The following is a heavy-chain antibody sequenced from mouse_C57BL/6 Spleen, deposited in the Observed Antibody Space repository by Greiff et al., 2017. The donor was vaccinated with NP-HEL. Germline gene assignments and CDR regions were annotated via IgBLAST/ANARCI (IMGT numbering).Heavy chain of an antibody. V-gene: IGHV14-4*01. D-gene: IGHD1-1*01. CDR2: IDPENGDT. J-gene: IGHJ2*01. CDR1: GFNIKDDY. CDR3: TTEGLFTDY. Sequence: EVQLQQSGAELVRPGASVKLSCTASGFNIKDDYMHWVKQRPEQGLEWIGWIDPENGDTEYASKFQGKATITADTSSNTAYLQHSSLTSEDTAVYYCTTEGLFTDYWGQGTTLTVSS.